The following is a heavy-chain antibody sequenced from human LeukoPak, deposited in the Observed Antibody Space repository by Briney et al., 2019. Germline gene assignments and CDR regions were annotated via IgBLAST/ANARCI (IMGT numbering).Heavy chain of an antibody. CDR1: GGSISSSSHY. J-gene: IGHJ6*02. D-gene: IGHD3-22*01. CDR2: IYYSGST. V-gene: IGHV4-61*01. CDR3: ARDGGGDYYDSSGYRRYYYYGMDV. Sequence: SETLSLTCTVSGGSISSSSHYWSWIRQPPGKGLEWIGYIYYSGSTSHNPSLKSRVTISVDTSKNQFSLKLSSVTAADTAVYYCARDGGGDYYDSSGYRRYYYYGMDVWGQGTTVTVSS.